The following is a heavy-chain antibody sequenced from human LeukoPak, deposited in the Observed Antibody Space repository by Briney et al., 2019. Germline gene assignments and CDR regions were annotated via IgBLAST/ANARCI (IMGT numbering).Heavy chain of an antibody. CDR2: IYPGDSDT. Sequence: GESLQLPCKCSGYSFNSYWIARVRQMPGKGLEWMGIIYPGDSDTRYHPSFQGQVTISADQSHSTAYLQWSSLKASDTGIYYCAREDGTTAYLDLWGQGTLVTVSS. J-gene: IGHJ4*02. V-gene: IGHV5-51*01. CDR3: AREDGTTAYLDL. D-gene: IGHD4-17*01. CDR1: GYSFNSYW.